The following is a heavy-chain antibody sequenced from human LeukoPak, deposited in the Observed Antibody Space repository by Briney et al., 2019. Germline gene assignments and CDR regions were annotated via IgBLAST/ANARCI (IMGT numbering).Heavy chain of an antibody. Sequence: ASVKVSCKASGYTFTGYYMHWVRQAPGQGLEWTGWINPNSGGTNYAQKFQGRVTMTRDTSISTAYMELSRLRSDDTAVYYCARGRIAAAGFYYYYYGMDVWGQGTTVTVSS. V-gene: IGHV1-2*02. D-gene: IGHD6-13*01. CDR1: GYTFTGYY. CDR3: ARGRIAAAGFYYYYYGMDV. J-gene: IGHJ6*02. CDR2: INPNSGGT.